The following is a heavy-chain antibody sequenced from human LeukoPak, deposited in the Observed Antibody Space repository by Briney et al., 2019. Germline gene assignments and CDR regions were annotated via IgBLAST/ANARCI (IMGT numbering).Heavy chain of an antibody. D-gene: IGHD6-13*01. J-gene: IGHJ4*02. CDR3: AREYAAAAGTAIHTNFDY. CDR1: GHTFTSYY. V-gene: IGHV1-18*04. Sequence: ASVKVSCKASGHTFTSYYMHWVRQAPGQGLEWMGWVSAYNGNTNYAQKLQGRVTMTTDTSTSTAYMELRSLRSDDTAVYYCAREYAAAAGTAIHTNFDYWGQGTLVTVSS. CDR2: VSAYNGNT.